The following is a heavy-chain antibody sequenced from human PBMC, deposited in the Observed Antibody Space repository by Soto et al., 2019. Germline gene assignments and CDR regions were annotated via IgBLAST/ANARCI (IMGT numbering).Heavy chain of an antibody. CDR3: ARDYDFWSGPYDYGMDV. V-gene: IGHV1-69*12. J-gene: IGHJ6*02. CDR2: IIPIFGTA. D-gene: IGHD3-3*01. Sequence: QVQLVQSGAEVKKPGSSVKVSCKASGGTFSSYAISWVRQAPGQGLEWMGGIIPIFGTANYAQKFQGRVTITADEAPSTAYMELSSLRAEDTAVYYCARDYDFWSGPYDYGMDVWGQGTTVTVSS. CDR1: GGTFSSYA.